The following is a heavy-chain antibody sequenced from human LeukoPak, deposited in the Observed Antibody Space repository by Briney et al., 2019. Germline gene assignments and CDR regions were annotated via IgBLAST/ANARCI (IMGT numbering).Heavy chain of an antibody. CDR2: IYTSGST. J-gene: IGHJ5*02. CDR3: ARGPLNVYYVNVVFDP. Sequence: PSETLSLTCTVSGGSISSYYWSWIRQPAGKGLEWIGRIYTSGSTNYNPSLKSRVTMSVDTSKNQFSLKLSSVTAADTAVYYCARGPLNVYYVNVVFDPWGQGTLVTVSS. V-gene: IGHV4-4*07. D-gene: IGHD2-8*01. CDR1: GGSISSYY.